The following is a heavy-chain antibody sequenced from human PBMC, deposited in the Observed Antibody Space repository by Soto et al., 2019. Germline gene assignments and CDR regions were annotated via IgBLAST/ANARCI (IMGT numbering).Heavy chain of an antibody. CDR2: TIPISGTA. Sequence: QVQLVQSGAEVKKPGSSVKVSCKASGGTFSNYAISWVRQAPRQGLEWMGGTIPISGTANYAQKFQGRVTITAGESTSTAYLELSSLRSEDTAVYYCARSQGSSTSLELYYYYYYGMDVWGQGTTVTVSS. CDR1: GGTFSNYA. J-gene: IGHJ6*02. CDR3: ARSQGSSTSLELYYYYYYGMDV. D-gene: IGHD2-2*01. V-gene: IGHV1-69*01.